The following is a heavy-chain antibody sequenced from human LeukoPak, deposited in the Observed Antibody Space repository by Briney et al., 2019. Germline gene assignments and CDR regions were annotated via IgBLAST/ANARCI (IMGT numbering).Heavy chain of an antibody. D-gene: IGHD3-3*01. V-gene: IGHV4-34*01. Sequence: KPSETLCLTSAVYGVSVTDYYCTWIRQPPGKGLECIWEINQSVTTYYNTSLKSRVTISPNTSKNQVSLKLTSVTAADTAVYYCSLEWLHWGQGTLVTVSS. CDR3: SLEWLH. CDR1: GVSVTDYY. J-gene: IGHJ4*02. CDR2: INQSVTT.